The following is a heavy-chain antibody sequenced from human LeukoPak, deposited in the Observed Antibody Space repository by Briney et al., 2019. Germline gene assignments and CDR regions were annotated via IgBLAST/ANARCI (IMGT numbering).Heavy chain of an antibody. J-gene: IGHJ1*01. CDR3: AKTPAAGDYPQAEFFQH. Sequence: GGSLRLSCAASGFTFSSYGMHWVRQAPGKGLEWVAVISYAGSNEYYANSVRGRFTISRDNSRNTLYLQMNSLRAEDTAVYYCAKTPAAGDYPQAEFFQHWGQGTLVTVSS. V-gene: IGHV3-30*18. CDR2: ISYAGSNE. CDR1: GFTFSSYG. D-gene: IGHD4-17*01.